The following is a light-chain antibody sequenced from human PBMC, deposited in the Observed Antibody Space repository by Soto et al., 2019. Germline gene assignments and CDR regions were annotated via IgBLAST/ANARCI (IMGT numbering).Light chain of an antibody. V-gene: IGKV1-39*01. CDR1: QSISTY. CDR3: QQSHSIPYT. CDR2: AAS. J-gene: IGKJ2*01. Sequence: DLQMTQSPSSLSASVGDRVTLTCRASQSISTYLNWYQQKPGKAPNLLIYAASRLQSGVPSRFPGSWSATDLPLTISSLQPEDFATYYCQQSHSIPYTFGQGTKLEIK.